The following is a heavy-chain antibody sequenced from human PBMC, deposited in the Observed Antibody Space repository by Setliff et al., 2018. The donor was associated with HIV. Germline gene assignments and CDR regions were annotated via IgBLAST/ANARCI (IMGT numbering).Heavy chain of an antibody. J-gene: IGHJ3*02. D-gene: IGHD3-3*01. CDR1: GYSISSGYY. Sequence: SETLSLTCTVSGYSISSGYYWGWIRQPPGKGLEWIGYIYYSGSTNYNPSLKSRVTISVDTSKNQFSLKLSSVTAADTAVYFCARGTTIFGVDTEWTFDIWGQGTMVTVSS. CDR2: IYYSGST. CDR3: ARGTTIFGVDTEWTFDI. V-gene: IGHV4-38-2*02.